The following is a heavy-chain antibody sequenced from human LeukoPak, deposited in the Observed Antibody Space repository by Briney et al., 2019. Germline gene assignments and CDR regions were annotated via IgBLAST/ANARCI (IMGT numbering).Heavy chain of an antibody. CDR1: GYPFSDFS. Sequence: TGGSLGLSCATSGYPFSDFSMTWVRQAPGKGLEWISTTNSGGSSTDYAESVKGRFTISRDNSKNTLYLQMGSLRVEDTAMYYCAKQSYARSLGEGGPGTLVTVSS. D-gene: IGHD2-8*01. CDR2: TNSGGSST. J-gene: IGHJ4*02. CDR3: AKQSYARSLGE. V-gene: IGHV3-23*01.